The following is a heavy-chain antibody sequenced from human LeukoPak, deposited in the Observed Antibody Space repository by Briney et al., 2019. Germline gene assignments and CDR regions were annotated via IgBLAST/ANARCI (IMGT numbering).Heavy chain of an antibody. Sequence: ASVKVSCKASGYTFTSYAMHWVRQAPGQRLEWMGWINAGNGNTKYSQKFQGRVTITRDTSASTAYMELSSLRSEDTAVYYCASSPLSGYAQYHFDYWGQGTLVTVSS. CDR1: GYTFTSYA. CDR3: ASSPLSGYAQYHFDY. D-gene: IGHD5-12*01. V-gene: IGHV1-3*01. J-gene: IGHJ4*02. CDR2: INAGNGNT.